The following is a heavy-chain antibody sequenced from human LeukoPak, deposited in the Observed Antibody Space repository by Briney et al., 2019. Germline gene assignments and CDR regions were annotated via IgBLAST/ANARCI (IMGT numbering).Heavy chain of an antibody. D-gene: IGHD3-3*01. V-gene: IGHV4-31*03. CDR1: GSSVSSDEYY. Sequence: SQTLSLTCSVSGSSVSSDEYYWSWVRQHPGKGLEWIGYVYYSGSSYYIPSLESRVTMSVEVSKNQFSLELRSVTAADTAVYYCARVKVLRFLEWFLDFWGQGALVTVSS. CDR2: VYYSGSS. CDR3: ARVKVLRFLEWFLDF. J-gene: IGHJ4*02.